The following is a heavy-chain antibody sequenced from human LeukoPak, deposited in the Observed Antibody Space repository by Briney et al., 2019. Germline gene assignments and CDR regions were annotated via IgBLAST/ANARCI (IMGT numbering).Heavy chain of an antibody. Sequence: ASVKVSCKASGYTFTSYYMHWVRHAPGQGLEWMGIINPSGGSTSYAQKFQGRVTMTRDTSTSTVYMELSSLRSEDTAVYYCARGMTGYCSGGSCWGDDYYGMDVWGQGTTVTVSS. CDR1: GYTFTSYY. J-gene: IGHJ6*02. CDR3: ARGMTGYCSGGSCWGDDYYGMDV. CDR2: INPSGGST. D-gene: IGHD2-15*01. V-gene: IGHV1-46*01.